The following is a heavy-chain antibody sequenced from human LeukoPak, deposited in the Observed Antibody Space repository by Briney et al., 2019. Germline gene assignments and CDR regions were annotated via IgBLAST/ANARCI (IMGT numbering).Heavy chain of an antibody. V-gene: IGHV4-30-4*08. CDR1: GGSISSGDYY. CDR2: IYYSGST. D-gene: IGHD3-3*01. Sequence: SETLSLTCTVSGGSISSGDYYWSWIRQPPGKGLEWIGYIYYSGSTYYNPSLKSRVTISVDTSKNQFSLKLSSVTAADTAVYYCARVNTDFWSGYPSGYFQHWGQGTLVTVSS. J-gene: IGHJ1*01. CDR3: ARVNTDFWSGYPSGYFQH.